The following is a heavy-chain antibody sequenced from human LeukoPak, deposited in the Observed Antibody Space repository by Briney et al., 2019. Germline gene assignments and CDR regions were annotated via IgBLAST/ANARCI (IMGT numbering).Heavy chain of an antibody. D-gene: IGHD1-14*01. CDR1: EFPFSNYW. J-gene: IGHJ4*02. CDR2: IKEDGSES. Sequence: GGSLRLSCAASEFPFSNYWMSWVRQAPGKGLEWVANIKEDGSESNYVDSVKGRFTISRDNAESSLYLQMNNLRSEDTAIYYCARGRRYNGNWYYFDYWGQGTLVTVSS. V-gene: IGHV3-7*01. CDR3: ARGRRYNGNWYYFDY.